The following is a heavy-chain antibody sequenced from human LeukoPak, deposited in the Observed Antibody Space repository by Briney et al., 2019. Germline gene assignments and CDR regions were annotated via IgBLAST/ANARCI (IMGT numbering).Heavy chain of an antibody. CDR1: GGSFSNYY. CDR3: ARQPPQYYGLDV. CDR2: IYTSGST. Sequence: SETLSLTCTVSGGSFSNYYWSWIRQPAGKGLEWIGRIYTSGSTNYNPSVKSRVTMSVDTSNNQFSLKLTSVTAADTAVYYCARQPPQYYGLDVWGQGTTVTVSS. D-gene: IGHD1-14*01. J-gene: IGHJ6*02. V-gene: IGHV4-4*07.